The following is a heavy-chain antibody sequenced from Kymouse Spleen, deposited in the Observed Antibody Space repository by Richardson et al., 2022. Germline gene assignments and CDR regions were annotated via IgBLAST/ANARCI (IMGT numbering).Heavy chain of an antibody. CDR3: ARQEGQLALDY. CDR1: GGSISSSSYY. J-gene: IGHJ4*02. Sequence: QLQLQESGPGLVKPSETLSLTCTVSGGSISSSSYYWGWIRQPPGKGLEWIGSIYYSGSTYYNPSLKSRVTISVDTSKNQFSLKLSSVTAADTAVYYCARQEGQLALDYWGQGTLVTVSS. V-gene: IGHV4-39*01. CDR2: IYYSGST. D-gene: IGHD6-6*01.